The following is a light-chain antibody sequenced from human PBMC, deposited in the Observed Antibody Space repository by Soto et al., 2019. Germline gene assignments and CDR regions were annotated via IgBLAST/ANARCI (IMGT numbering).Light chain of an antibody. Sequence: EIVLTQSPGTLSLSPGERATLSCRASQSVSNNYLAWYQQKPGQAPRLLIYGASNRATGIPDRFSGSGSGTDFTLKISRVEAEDVAVYYCQQYGSSPITFGQGTRLEIK. CDR1: QSVSNNY. J-gene: IGKJ5*01. CDR3: QQYGSSPIT. V-gene: IGKV3-20*01. CDR2: GAS.